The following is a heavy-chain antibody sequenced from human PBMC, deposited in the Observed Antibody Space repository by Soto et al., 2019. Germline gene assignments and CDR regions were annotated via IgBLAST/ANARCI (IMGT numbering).Heavy chain of an antibody. CDR2: IDSRGST. CDR3: AGRQRFSDCFDP. D-gene: IGHD3-3*01. V-gene: IGHV4-4*07. J-gene: IGHJ5*02. CDR1: CGTISGYY. Sequence: PSETLSLTCTVTCGTISGYYWTWIRQSAGGGLEGIGLIDSRGSTNYNPSRKIRVTISLDTAMNHFSLRLSSVTAADTAVYYCAGRQRFSDCFDPWGQGTLVTVS.